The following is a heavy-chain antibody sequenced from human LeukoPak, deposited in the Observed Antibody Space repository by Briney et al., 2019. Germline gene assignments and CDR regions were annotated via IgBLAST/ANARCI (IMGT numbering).Heavy chain of an antibody. CDR3: AKTSVVVVVAATMDV. CDR1: GFTFSNYG. CDR2: ITGSGGSK. Sequence: PGGSLRLSCAASGFTFSNYGMNWVRQAPGKGLEWVSGITGSGGSKYYADSVKGRFTISRDNSKNTLYLQMNSLRAEDTAVYYCAKTSVVVVVAATMDVWGKGTTVTVSS. D-gene: IGHD2-15*01. J-gene: IGHJ6*04. V-gene: IGHV3-23*01.